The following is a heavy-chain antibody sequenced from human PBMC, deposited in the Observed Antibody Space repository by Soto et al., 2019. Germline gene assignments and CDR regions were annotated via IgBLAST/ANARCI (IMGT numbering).Heavy chain of an antibody. CDR2: IDPSDSYT. D-gene: IGHD2-21*02. J-gene: IGHJ6*02. CDR1: GYRFTSYL. V-gene: IGHV5-10-1*01. CDR3: ARQQSIVVVTAKFPPYFYGMDV. Sequence: GASLTLSCKGSGYRFTSYLISWERQMPGKGLEWMGRIDPSDSYTNYSPSFQGHVTISTDKSISTAYLQWSNLKASDTAMYYCARQQSIVVVTAKFPPYFYGMDVWGQ.